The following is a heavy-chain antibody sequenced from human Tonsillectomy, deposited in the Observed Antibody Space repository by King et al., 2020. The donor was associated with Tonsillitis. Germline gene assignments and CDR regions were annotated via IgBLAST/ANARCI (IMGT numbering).Heavy chain of an antibody. Sequence: VQLVESGGGVVQPGRSLRLSCAASRFTFSSFSMHWVRQTPVKGLEWVAVISYDGSKISYADPVRGRFTISRDNSKNTLSLQLNSLRTEDTAVYYCAREGHATDTHTFDMWGQGTMVTVSS. V-gene: IGHV3-30*03. CDR1: RFTFSSFS. J-gene: IGHJ3*02. CDR3: AREGHATDTHTFDM. D-gene: IGHD2-21*02. CDR2: ISYDGSKI.